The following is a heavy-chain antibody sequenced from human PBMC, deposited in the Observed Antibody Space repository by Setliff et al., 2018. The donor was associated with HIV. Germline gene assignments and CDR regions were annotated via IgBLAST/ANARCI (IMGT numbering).Heavy chain of an antibody. CDR2: ITDSGNT. CDR1: GASISSYY. D-gene: IGHD3-9*01. CDR3: ARETQQSYNIVTGYNYYYGIDV. V-gene: IGHV4-59*01. J-gene: IGHJ6*02. Sequence: SETLSLTCNVSGASISSYYWTWIRQSPGNRLEWLGYITDSGNTNYNPSLRRRVTISADTSKNQVSLRLRSVTAADTAVYYCARETQQSYNIVTGYNYYYGIDVWGQGTKVTVSS.